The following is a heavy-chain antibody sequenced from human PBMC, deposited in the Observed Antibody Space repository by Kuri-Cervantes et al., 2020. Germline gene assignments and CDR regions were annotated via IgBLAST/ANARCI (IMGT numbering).Heavy chain of an antibody. CDR3: ARVRPYGDHFDY. CDR1: GGSISSGDYY. V-gene: IGHV4-30-4*01. J-gene: IGHJ4*02. D-gene: IGHD3-10*01. Sequence: SETLCLTCTVSGGSISSGDYYWSWIRQPPGKGLEWIGYIYYSGSTYYNPSLKSRVTISVDTSKNQFSLKLSSVTAADTAVYYCARVRPYGDHFDYWGQGTLVTVSS. CDR2: IYYSGST.